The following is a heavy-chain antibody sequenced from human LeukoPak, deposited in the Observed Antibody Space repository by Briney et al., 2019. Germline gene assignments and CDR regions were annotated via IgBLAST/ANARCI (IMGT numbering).Heavy chain of an antibody. D-gene: IGHD6-13*01. CDR1: VYTLTELA. J-gene: IGHJ3*02. CDR2: FDPEDGGT. V-gene: IGHV1-24*01. Sequence: ASVKVSCKVSVYTLTELAIHWVRQAPGKGLEWMEAFDPEDGGTIYAQKFQGRITLTEDTSTDTAYMELRSLSSEDTAVYYCARSRGSSFDAFDIWGQGTMVTVSS. CDR3: ARSRGSSFDAFDI.